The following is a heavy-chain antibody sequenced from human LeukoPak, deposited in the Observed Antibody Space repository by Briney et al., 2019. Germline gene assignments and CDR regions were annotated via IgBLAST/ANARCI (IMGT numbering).Heavy chain of an antibody. CDR1: GYTFTGYY. CDR3: ARARAYGFTYYYGMDV. CDR2: INPNSGGT. D-gene: IGHD3-10*01. V-gene: IGHV1-2*02. J-gene: IGHJ6*02. Sequence: ASVKVSCKAFGYTFTGYYMHWVRQAPGQGLEWMGWINPNSGGTNYAQKFQGRVTMTRDTSISTAYMELSRLRSDDTAVYYCARARAYGFTYYYGMDVWGQGTTVTVSS.